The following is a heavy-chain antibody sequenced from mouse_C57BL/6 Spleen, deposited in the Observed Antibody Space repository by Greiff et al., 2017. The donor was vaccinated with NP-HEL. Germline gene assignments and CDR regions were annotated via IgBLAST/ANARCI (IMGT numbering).Heavy chain of an antibody. CDR3: ARLLRKDYFDY. V-gene: IGHV5-6*01. Sequence: EVQGVESGGDLVKPGGSLKLSCAASGFTFSSYGMSWVRQTPDKRLEWVATISSGGSYTYYPDSVKGRFTISRDNAKNTLYLQMSSLKSEDTAMYYCARLLRKDYFDYWGQGTTLTVSS. J-gene: IGHJ2*01. CDR2: ISSGGSYT. D-gene: IGHD1-1*01. CDR1: GFTFSSYG.